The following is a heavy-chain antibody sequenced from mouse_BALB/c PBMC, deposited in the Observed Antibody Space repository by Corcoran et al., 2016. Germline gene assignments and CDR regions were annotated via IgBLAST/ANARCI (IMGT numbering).Heavy chain of an antibody. CDR3: ASIYEGYAMDY. J-gene: IGHJ4*01. CDR1: GYSITSGYY. V-gene: IGHV3-6*02. Sequence: DVQLQESGPGLVKPSQSLSLTCSVTGYSITSGYYWNWIRQFPGNKLEWMGYISYDGSNNYNPSLKNRISITRDTSKNQFFLKLNSVTTEDTATYYCASIYEGYAMDYWGQGTSVTVSS. D-gene: IGHD2-3*01. CDR2: ISYDGSN.